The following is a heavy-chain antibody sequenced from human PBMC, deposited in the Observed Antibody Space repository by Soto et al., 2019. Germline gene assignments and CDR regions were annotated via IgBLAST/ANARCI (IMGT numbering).Heavy chain of an antibody. CDR2: IYDGGTT. J-gene: IGHJ4*02. V-gene: IGHV3-53*01. CDR3: ARDRKWDKGALDS. CDR1: GFTVSSNY. D-gene: IGHD1-26*01. Sequence: EVQLVESGGGLIQPGGSLRLSCAASGFTVSSNYMSWVRQAPGKGLEWVSVIYDGGTTYYADSVKGRFTISRDNSKNTLYLQRNNLTAEDTAVYYCARDRKWDKGALDSWGQGTLVTVSS.